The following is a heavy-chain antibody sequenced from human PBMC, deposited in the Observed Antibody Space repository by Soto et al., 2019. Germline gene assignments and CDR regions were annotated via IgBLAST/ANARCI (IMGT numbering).Heavy chain of an antibody. Sequence: EVQLVESGGGLVQPGRSLRLSCAASGFTFNDYAMHWVRQAPGKGLEWVSGISWNSGSIGYADSVKGRFTISRDNAKNSLYLQMNSLRAEDTSLYYCAKDYSTTVNLWYFDLWGRGTLVTVAS. CDR2: ISWNSGSI. V-gene: IGHV3-9*01. CDR3: AKDYSTTVNLWYFDL. J-gene: IGHJ2*01. D-gene: IGHD4-17*01. CDR1: GFTFNDYA.